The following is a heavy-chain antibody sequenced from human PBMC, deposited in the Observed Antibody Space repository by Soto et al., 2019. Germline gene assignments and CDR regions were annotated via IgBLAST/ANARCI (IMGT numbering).Heavy chain of an antibody. D-gene: IGHD3-22*01. V-gene: IGHV3-74*01. Sequence: GGSLRLSCAASGFTFSSYWMHWVRQAPGKGLVWVSRINSDGSSTSYADSVKGRFTISRDNAKNTLYLQMNSLRAEDTAVYYCAGGASITMKEYFQHWGQGTLVTVSS. J-gene: IGHJ1*01. CDR3: AGGASITMKEYFQH. CDR1: GFTFSSYW. CDR2: INSDGSST.